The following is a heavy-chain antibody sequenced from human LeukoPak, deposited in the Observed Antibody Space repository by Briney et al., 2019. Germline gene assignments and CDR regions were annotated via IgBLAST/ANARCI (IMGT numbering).Heavy chain of an antibody. CDR2: ISSSGSTI. D-gene: IGHD3-22*01. CDR3: ARDYSSASLNLDY. Sequence: GGSLRLSCAASGFTFSDYYMSWIRQAPGKGLEWVSYISSSGSTIYYADSVKGRFTISRDNAKNSLYLQMNSLRAEDTAVYYCARDYSSASLNLDYWGQGTLVTVSS. CDR1: GFTFSDYY. V-gene: IGHV3-11*04. J-gene: IGHJ4*02.